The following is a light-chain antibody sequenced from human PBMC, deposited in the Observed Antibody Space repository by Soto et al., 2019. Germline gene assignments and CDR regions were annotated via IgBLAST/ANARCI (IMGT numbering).Light chain of an antibody. CDR3: QQYNNWPPFT. CDR1: QSVSSS. CDR2: GAS. J-gene: IGKJ3*01. Sequence: EIVMTQSPATLSVSPGERVTLSCRASQSVSSSLAWYQQKPGQAPRLLIYGASTRATGIPARFSGSGSGTEFTLTISSLQSEDFAVYYCQQYNNWPPFTFGPGPKVDIK. V-gene: IGKV3-15*01.